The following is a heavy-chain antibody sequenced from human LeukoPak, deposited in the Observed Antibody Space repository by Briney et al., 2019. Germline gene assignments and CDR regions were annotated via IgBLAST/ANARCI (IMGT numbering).Heavy chain of an antibody. D-gene: IGHD3-22*01. J-gene: IGHJ4*02. CDR3: AKCFSSGFDY. CDR1: GFTFSSYG. Sequence: GRSLRLSCAASGFTFSSYGMHWVRQAPGKGLEWVAVISYDGSNKYYADSVKGRFTISRDNSKNTLYLQMNSLRAGDTAVYYCAKCFSSGFDYWGQGTLVTVPS. CDR2: ISYDGSNK. V-gene: IGHV3-30*18.